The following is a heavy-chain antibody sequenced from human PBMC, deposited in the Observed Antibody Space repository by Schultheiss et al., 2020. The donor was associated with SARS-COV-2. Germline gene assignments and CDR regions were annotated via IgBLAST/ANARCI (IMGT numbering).Heavy chain of an antibody. D-gene: IGHD6-13*01. Sequence: GGSLRLSCAASGFTFSRSVMSWVRQAPGKGLEWVSAISGSGGSTYYADSVKGRFTISRDNSKNSLYLQMNSLRDEDTAVYYCARNAGYSSSWLLDYWGQGTLVTVSS. CDR1: GFTFSRSV. CDR3: ARNAGYSSSWLLDY. CDR2: ISGSGGST. J-gene: IGHJ4*02. V-gene: IGHV3-23*01.